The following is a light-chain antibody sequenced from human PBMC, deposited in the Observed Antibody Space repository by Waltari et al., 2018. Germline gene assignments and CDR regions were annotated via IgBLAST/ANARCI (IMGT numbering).Light chain of an antibody. V-gene: IGKV1-6*01. CDR1: QGIGND. J-gene: IGKJ2*01. Sequence: AIQMTQSPSSLSASVGDRVTITCRASQGIGNDLGWYQQKPGKAPKRLIYAASSLQSGVPARFSGSASGTDFTLTISSLQPEDFATYYCLQDYTYPYTFGQGTKLEIK. CDR3: LQDYTYPYT. CDR2: AAS.